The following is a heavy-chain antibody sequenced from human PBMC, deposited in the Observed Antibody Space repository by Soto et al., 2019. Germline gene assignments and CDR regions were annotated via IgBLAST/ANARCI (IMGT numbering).Heavy chain of an antibody. D-gene: IGHD3-3*01. CDR1: GGSISSGGYY. CDR3: ASGPRFLEWLFEVF. Sequence: QVQLQESGPGLVKPSQTLSLTCTVSGGSISSGGYYWSWIRQHPGKGLEWIGYIYYSGSTYYNPSLKSRVTISVDTSKNHFSLKLSSVTAADTAVYYCASGPRFLEWLFEVFWGQGTLVTVSS. V-gene: IGHV4-31*03. CDR2: IYYSGST. J-gene: IGHJ4*02.